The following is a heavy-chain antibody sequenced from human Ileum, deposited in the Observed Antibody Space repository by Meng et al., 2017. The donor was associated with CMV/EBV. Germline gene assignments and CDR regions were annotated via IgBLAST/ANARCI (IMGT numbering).Heavy chain of an antibody. CDR1: GASISRSTYY. J-gene: IGHJ4*02. Sequence: QLRLQESGPGLVKPSETLSPTCTVSGASISRSTYYWGWIRQPPGKGLEWIGSIYYSGGTYYNPSLKSRVTISVDTSKNQFSLKLNSVTAADTAVYYCASGDSLRAVDFWGQGTLVTVSS. CDR2: IYYSGGT. D-gene: IGHD2-21*02. CDR3: ASGDSLRAVDF. V-gene: IGHV4-39*07.